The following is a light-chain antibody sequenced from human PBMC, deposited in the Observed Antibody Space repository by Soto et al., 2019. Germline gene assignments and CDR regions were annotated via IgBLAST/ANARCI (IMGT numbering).Light chain of an antibody. J-gene: IGLJ2*01. V-gene: IGLV2-23*01. Sequence: QSALTQPASVSGSPGQSITISCTGTSSDVGSYNLVSLYQQHPGKAPKLMIYEGSKRPSGVSNRFSGSKSGNTASLTISWLQAEAEADYYCCSYAGSSTSVFGGGTKVTVL. CDR1: SSDVGSYNL. CDR3: CSYAGSSTSV. CDR2: EGS.